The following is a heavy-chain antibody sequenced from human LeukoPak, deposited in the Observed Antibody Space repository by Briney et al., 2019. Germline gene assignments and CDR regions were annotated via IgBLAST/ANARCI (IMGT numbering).Heavy chain of an antibody. Sequence: ASVKVSCKAPGYTFTSYGISWVRQAPGQGLEWMGWISAYNGNTNYAQKLQGRVTMTTDTPTSTAYMELRSLRSDDTAVYYCARDTGYCSGGSCYPPLDYWGQGTLVTVSS. CDR2: ISAYNGNT. J-gene: IGHJ4*02. CDR3: ARDTGYCSGGSCYPPLDY. V-gene: IGHV1-18*01. CDR1: GYTFTSYG. D-gene: IGHD2-15*01.